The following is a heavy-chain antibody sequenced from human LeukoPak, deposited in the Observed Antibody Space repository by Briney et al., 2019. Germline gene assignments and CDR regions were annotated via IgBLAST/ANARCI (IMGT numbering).Heavy chain of an antibody. Sequence: GGSLRLSCVTSGFTFSNCWMSWVRQAPGKGLEWVANIKQDGSEKYYVDSVKGRFTISRDNAKNSLYLQMNSLRAEDTAVYYCARDSSSWFDVDYWGQGTLVTVSS. CDR2: IKQDGSEK. CDR3: ARDSSSWFDVDY. J-gene: IGHJ4*02. CDR1: GFTFSNCW. D-gene: IGHD6-13*01. V-gene: IGHV3-7*01.